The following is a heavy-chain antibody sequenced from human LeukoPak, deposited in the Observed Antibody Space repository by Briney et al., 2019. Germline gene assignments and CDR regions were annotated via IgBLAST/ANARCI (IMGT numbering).Heavy chain of an antibody. Sequence: ASVKVSCKASGYTFMDHYIHWVRQAPGQGLEWMGWINPNSGGTSYAQKFQGRVTMTRDTSISTAYMELSRLRSDDTAVYYCARDRAFIAVAGYFDYWGQGTLVTVSS. CDR3: ARDRAFIAVAGYFDY. CDR2: INPNSGGT. V-gene: IGHV1-2*02. D-gene: IGHD6-19*01. J-gene: IGHJ4*02. CDR1: GYTFMDHY.